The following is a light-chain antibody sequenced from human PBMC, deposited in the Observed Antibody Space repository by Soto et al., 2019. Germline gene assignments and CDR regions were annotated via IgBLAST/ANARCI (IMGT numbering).Light chain of an antibody. V-gene: IGKV2-30*02. CDR2: KVS. CDR3: MQGTHWLIT. Sequence: DVRMAQYPLSLPVTLGQPSSISCRSNQSLLHSDGIAYFSWFQQRPGRSPRRLIYKVSNRDSGVPARFSGSGSGTDFALKISWVEAEDVGLYYCMQGTHWLITFGQGTRLEIK. J-gene: IGKJ5*01. CDR1: QSLLHSDGIAY.